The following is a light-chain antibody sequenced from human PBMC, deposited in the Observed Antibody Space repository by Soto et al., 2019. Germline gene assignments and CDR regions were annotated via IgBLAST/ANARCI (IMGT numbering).Light chain of an antibody. CDR3: QQYNSYPGT. CDR2: DAS. CDR1: QSISSW. V-gene: IGKV1-5*01. Sequence: DIPMTQSPSTLSASVGDRVTITCRASQSISSWLAWYQQKPGKAPKLLIYDASSLESGVPSRFSGSGSGTEFTLTISSLQPDDFATYYCQQYNSYPGTFGQGTKVEI. J-gene: IGKJ1*01.